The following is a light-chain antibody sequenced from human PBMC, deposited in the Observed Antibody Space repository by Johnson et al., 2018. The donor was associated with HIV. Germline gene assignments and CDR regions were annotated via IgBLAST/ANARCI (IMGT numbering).Light chain of an antibody. V-gene: IGLV1-51*02. CDR2: ANN. J-gene: IGLJ1*01. Sequence: QSVLTQPPSVSAPPGQKVTISCSGSSSNIGNNLASWYQQLPGTAPKLLIYANNKRPSGIPDRFSGSKSGTSATLGISGLQTGDEADYYCGTWDNSLSAYVFGTGTKVTVL. CDR3: GTWDNSLSAYV. CDR1: SSNIGNNL.